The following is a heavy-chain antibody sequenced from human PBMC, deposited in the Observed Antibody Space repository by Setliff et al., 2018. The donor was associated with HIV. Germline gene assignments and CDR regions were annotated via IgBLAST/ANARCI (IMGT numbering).Heavy chain of an antibody. CDR3: ATYADRESNRFDP. J-gene: IGHJ5*02. V-gene: IGHV4-39*01. CDR2: VYYSGST. D-gene: IGHD3-10*01. CDR1: GDSIRSNNYY. Sequence: PSETLSLTCAVSGDSIRSNNYYWAWIRQPPGDGLQWIGSVYYSGSTYYNPSLKSRVTISADTSMNQLSLKLSSVTAADTAVYYCATYADRESNRFDPWGQGILVTVSS.